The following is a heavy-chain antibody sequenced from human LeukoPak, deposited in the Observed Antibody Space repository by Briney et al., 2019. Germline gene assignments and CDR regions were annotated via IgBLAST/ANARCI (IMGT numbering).Heavy chain of an antibody. CDR2: IGSSSSYI. CDR1: GFTFSSYS. D-gene: IGHD6-13*01. J-gene: IGHJ3*02. V-gene: IGHV3-21*01. Sequence: GGSLRLSCAASGFTFSSYSMNWVRQAPGKGLEWVSSIGSSSSYIYYADSVKGRFTISRDNAKNSLYLQMNSLRAEDTAVYYCARDFHDRAAADAFDIWGQGTMVTVSS. CDR3: ARDFHDRAAADAFDI.